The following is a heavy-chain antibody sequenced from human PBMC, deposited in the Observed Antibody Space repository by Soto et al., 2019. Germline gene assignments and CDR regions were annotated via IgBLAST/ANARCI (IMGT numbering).Heavy chain of an antibody. CDR2: INPSGGST. D-gene: IGHD3-22*01. Sequence: ASVKVSCKASGYTFTSYYMHWVRQAPGQGLEWMGIINPSGGSTSYAQKFQGRVTMTRDTSTSTVYMELSSLRSEDTAVYYCARDPSGYYDSSGFLRPGAFDIWGQGTMVTVSS. J-gene: IGHJ3*02. CDR1: GYTFTSYY. V-gene: IGHV1-46*01. CDR3: ARDPSGYYDSSGFLRPGAFDI.